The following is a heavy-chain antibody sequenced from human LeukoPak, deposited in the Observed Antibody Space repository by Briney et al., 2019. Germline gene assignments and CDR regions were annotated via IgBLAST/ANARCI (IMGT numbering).Heavy chain of an antibody. V-gene: IGHV3-48*01. CDR2: ISSSSSTI. D-gene: IGHD2-15*01. Sequence: GGSMRLSCAVSGFTFNTYSMNWVRQAPGKGLEWVSYISSSSSTIYYADSVKGRFTISRDNAENSLYLQMNSLRAEDTAVYYCASRFCSGGSCHYFDQWGQGTLVTVSS. CDR3: ASRFCSGGSCHYFDQ. CDR1: GFTFNTYS. J-gene: IGHJ4*02.